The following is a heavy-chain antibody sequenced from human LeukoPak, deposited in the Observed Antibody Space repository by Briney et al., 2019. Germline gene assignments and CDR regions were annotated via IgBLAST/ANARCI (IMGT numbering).Heavy chain of an antibody. CDR2: ISWNSGSI. CDR1: GFTFNDYA. CDR3: AKDMRVLWFGSLGIAFDI. J-gene: IGHJ3*02. Sequence: PGGSLRLSCAASGFTFNDYAMHWVRQAPGKGLEWVSGISWNSGSIGYADSVKGRFTISRDNAKNSLYLQMNSLRAEDTALYYCAKDMRVLWFGSLGIAFDIWGQGTMVTVSS. V-gene: IGHV3-9*01. D-gene: IGHD3-10*01.